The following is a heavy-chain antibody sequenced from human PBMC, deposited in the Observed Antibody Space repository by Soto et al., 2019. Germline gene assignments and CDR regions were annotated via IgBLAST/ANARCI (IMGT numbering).Heavy chain of an antibody. CDR2: IYYSGST. J-gene: IGHJ4*02. Sequence: TSETLSLTCTVSGGSISSYYWSWIRQPPGKGLEWIGYIYYSGSTNYNPSLKSRVTISVDTSKNQFSLKLSSVTAADTAVYYCARRDDFWSGFCGWGQGTLVTVSS. V-gene: IGHV4-59*01. D-gene: IGHD3-3*01. CDR1: GGSISSYY. CDR3: ARRDDFWSGFCG.